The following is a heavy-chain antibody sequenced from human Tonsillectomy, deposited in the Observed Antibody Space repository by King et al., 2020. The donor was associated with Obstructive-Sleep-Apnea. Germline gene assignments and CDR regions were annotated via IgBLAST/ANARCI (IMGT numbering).Heavy chain of an antibody. CDR3: AREKAGLDY. J-gene: IGHJ4*02. V-gene: IGHV3-30*04. CDR1: GFTFSSYA. CDR2: ISYDGNNK. D-gene: IGHD6-19*01. Sequence: VQLVESGGGVVQPGRSLRLSCAASGFTFSSYAMHWVRQAPGKGLEWVAVISYDGNNKYYADSVKGRFTISRDNSKNTLPLQMNSLRAEDTAVDYCAREKAGLDYWGQGTLVTVSS.